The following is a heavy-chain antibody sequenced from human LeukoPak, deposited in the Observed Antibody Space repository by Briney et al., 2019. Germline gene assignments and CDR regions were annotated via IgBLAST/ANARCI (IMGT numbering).Heavy chain of an antibody. CDR3: ARWSEWMHQLGRRGFDY. V-gene: IGHV1-8*01. CDR2: MNPNSGNT. CDR1: GYTFTSYD. D-gene: IGHD2-2*01. Sequence: ASVKVSCKASGYTFTSYDINWVRQATGQGLEWMGWMNPNSGNTGYAQKFQGRVPMTRNTHISTAYMELSSLRSEETAVYYCARWSEWMHQLGRRGFDYWGQGTLVTVSS. J-gene: IGHJ4*02.